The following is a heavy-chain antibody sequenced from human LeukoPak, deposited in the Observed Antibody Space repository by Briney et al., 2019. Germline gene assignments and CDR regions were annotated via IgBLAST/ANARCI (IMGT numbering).Heavy chain of an antibody. D-gene: IGHD1-26*01. CDR1: GYTFTVYY. CDR2: INPNSGGT. Sequence: AASVTVSCKASGYTFTVYYMHWVRQAPGQGLEWMGWINPNSGGTNYAQKFQGRVTMTRDTSISTAYMELSRLRSDDTAVYYCARDPGGYYPWGLYKNAREFDYWGQGTLVTVSS. J-gene: IGHJ4*02. CDR3: ARDPGGYYPWGLYKNAREFDY. V-gene: IGHV1-2*02.